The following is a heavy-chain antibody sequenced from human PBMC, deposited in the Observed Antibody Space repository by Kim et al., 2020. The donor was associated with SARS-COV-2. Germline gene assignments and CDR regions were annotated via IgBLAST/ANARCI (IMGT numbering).Heavy chain of an antibody. V-gene: IGHV3-48*02. Sequence: GGSLRLSCAASGFTFSSYSMNWVRQAPGKGLEWVSYISSSSSTIYYADSVKGRFTISRDNAKNSLYLQMNSLRDEDTAVYYCARVPGYCSSTSCSYWGQGTLVTVSS. CDR2: ISSSSSTI. D-gene: IGHD2-2*01. CDR1: GFTFSSYS. CDR3: ARVPGYCSSTSCSY. J-gene: IGHJ4*02.